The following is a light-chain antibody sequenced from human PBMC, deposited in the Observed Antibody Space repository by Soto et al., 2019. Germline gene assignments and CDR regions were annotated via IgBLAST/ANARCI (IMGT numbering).Light chain of an antibody. CDR1: HTASNY. J-gene: IGKJ1*01. Sequence: DTQMAQSPSSLSASVGDRISITCRASHTASNYVNWYQQKPGKAPTLLISATSTLQSGVPSRFSGSGSGTDFTLTITSLQPEDFAIYYCQQTCTTPRTFGQGTKMAIK. CDR2: ATS. V-gene: IGKV1-39*01. CDR3: QQTCTTPRT.